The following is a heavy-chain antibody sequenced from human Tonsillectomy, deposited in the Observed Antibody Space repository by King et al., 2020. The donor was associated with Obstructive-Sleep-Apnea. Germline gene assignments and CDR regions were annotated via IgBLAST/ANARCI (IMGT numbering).Heavy chain of an antibody. D-gene: IGHD2-2*01. CDR3: GVVPAAKYYYYYGMDV. J-gene: IGHJ6*02. Sequence: QLQESGPGLVKPSETLSLTCTVSGGSISSSSYYWGWIRQPPGKGLEWIGSIYYSGSTYYNPSLKIRVTLSVDTSKNQFSLKLSSVTAADTAVYVCGVVPAAKYYYYYGMDVWGQGTTVTVSS. V-gene: IGHV4-39*01. CDR1: GGSISSSSYY. CDR2: IYYSGST.